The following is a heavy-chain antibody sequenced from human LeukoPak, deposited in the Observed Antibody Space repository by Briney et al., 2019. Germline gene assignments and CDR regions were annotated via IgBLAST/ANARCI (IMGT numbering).Heavy chain of an antibody. CDR1: GFSFSTYA. V-gene: IGHV4-34*01. CDR3: ARGRVDFWSGYERLDY. J-gene: IGHJ4*02. CDR2: INHSGST. D-gene: IGHD3-3*01. Sequence: GSLRLSCAASGFSFSTYAMGWIRQPPGKGLEWIGEINHSGSTNYNPSLKSRVAISVDTSKNQFSLKLSSVTAADTAVYYCARGRVDFWSGYERLDYWGQGTLVTVSS.